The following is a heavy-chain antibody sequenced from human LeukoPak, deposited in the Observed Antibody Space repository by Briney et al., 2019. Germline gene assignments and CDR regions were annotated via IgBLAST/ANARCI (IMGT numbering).Heavy chain of an antibody. CDR3: ARAEKEVTGTLDY. Sequence: PSDTLSLTCTVSGDSISNYYWSWIRQSPGKELEWIGYMYNRGSTIYNPSLKSRVTISTDTSKNQFSLRLTSVTAADTAVYYCARAEKEVTGTLDYWGQGTLITVSP. CDR2: MYNRGST. J-gene: IGHJ4*02. CDR1: GDSISNYY. V-gene: IGHV4-59*13. D-gene: IGHD2-21*02.